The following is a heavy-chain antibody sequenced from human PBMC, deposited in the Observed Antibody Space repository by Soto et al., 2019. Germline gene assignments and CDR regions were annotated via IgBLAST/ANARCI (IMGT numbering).Heavy chain of an antibody. Sequence: ASVKVSCKASGYTFTSYGISWVRQAPGQGLEWMGWISAYNGNTNYAQKLQGRVTMTTDTPTSTAYMELRSLRSDDTAVYYCASQHYYDSSGWSDAFDIWGQGTMVTVSS. J-gene: IGHJ3*02. CDR1: GYTFTSYG. V-gene: IGHV1-18*01. D-gene: IGHD3-22*01. CDR2: ISAYNGNT. CDR3: ASQHYYDSSGWSDAFDI.